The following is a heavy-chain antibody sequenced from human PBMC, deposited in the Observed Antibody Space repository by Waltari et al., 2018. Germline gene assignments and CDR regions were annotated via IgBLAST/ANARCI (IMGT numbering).Heavy chain of an antibody. CDR1: AYTLDRCY. Sequence: QVQLVQSGAEVKKPGASVRISCKASAYTLDRCYVNWVRQAPGQGLEWMGILNPNGGSATYAESLQGRVTMNRDKSTGTVYMELRSLRSDDTAVYYCSRGRGGYRFGSFDLWGQGTLVTVS. CDR3: SRGRGGYRFGSFDL. V-gene: IGHV1-46*02. CDR2: LNPNGGSA. D-gene: IGHD5-12*01. J-gene: IGHJ3*01.